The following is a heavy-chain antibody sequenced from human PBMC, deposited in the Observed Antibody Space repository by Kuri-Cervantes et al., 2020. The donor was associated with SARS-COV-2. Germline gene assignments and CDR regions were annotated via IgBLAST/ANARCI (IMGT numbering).Heavy chain of an antibody. Sequence: SVKVSCKASGGTSSSYAISWVRQAPGQGLEWMGWISAYNDNPKYAQRFQGRLTLTTNIYTSKAYLELRRLRSDDTAVYYCARGSTEGEDYWGQGTLVTVSS. D-gene: IGHD3-16*01. CDR3: ARGSTEGEDY. CDR2: ISAYNDNP. V-gene: IGHV1-18*01. CDR1: GGTSSSYA. J-gene: IGHJ4*02.